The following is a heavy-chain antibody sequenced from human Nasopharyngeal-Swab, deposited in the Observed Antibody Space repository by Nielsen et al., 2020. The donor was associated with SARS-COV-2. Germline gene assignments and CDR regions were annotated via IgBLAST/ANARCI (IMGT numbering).Heavy chain of an antibody. Sequence: ASVKVSCKASGYTFTGYYMHWVRQAPGQGLEWMGWINPNSGGTNYAQKFQGRVTMTRDTSTSTVYMELSSLRSEDTAVYYCARDPTVAGTWYFDYWGQGTLVTVSS. D-gene: IGHD6-19*01. CDR2: INPNSGGT. CDR1: GYTFTGYY. J-gene: IGHJ4*02. CDR3: ARDPTVAGTWYFDY. V-gene: IGHV1-2*02.